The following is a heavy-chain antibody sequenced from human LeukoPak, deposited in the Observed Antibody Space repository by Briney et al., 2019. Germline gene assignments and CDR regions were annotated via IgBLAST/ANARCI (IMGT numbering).Heavy chain of an antibody. D-gene: IGHD2-21*02. CDR2: MWYDGTNK. J-gene: IGHJ2*01. CDR3: ARGPCGDDCFSYWYFDL. Sequence: GGSLRLSCVASGFTFSNYGMHWVRQAPGKGLEWVAVMWYDGTNKYYVDSVKGRFTISRDNYKNTLYLQMDGLRVEDTAVYYCARGPCGDDCFSYWYFDLWGRGTLVTVSS. CDR1: GFTFSNYG. V-gene: IGHV3-33*01.